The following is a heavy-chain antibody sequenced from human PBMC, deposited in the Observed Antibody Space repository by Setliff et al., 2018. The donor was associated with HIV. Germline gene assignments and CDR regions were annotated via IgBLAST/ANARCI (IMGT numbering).Heavy chain of an antibody. J-gene: IGHJ5*02. Sequence: TLSLTCAVSNYSINSGYYWGWIRQPPGKGLEWIGSIYHSGSTYYNPSLKSRVTMSVDTSKNQVSLRLTSVTAADTAVYYCARQSITIFGVVISGFDPWGQGTLVTVSS. CDR1: NYSINSGYY. D-gene: IGHD3-3*01. CDR2: IYHSGST. CDR3: ARQSITIFGVVISGFDP. V-gene: IGHV4-38-2*01.